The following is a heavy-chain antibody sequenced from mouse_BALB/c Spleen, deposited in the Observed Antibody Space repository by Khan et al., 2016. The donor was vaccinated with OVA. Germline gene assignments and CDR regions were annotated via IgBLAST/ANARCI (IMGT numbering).Heavy chain of an antibody. V-gene: IGHV9-4*02. CDR2: INTHSGVP. J-gene: IGHJ4*01. Sequence: QIQLVQSGPELKKPGETVRISCKASGYTFTTAGIQWVQKMPGKGLKWIGWINTHSGVPKYAEDFKGRFAFSLEISVNTAYLQITNLKNEDTGTYCCARGGAVYYRNDGGAMEYWGQGTSVTVSS. CDR3: ARGGAVYYRNDGGAMEY. CDR1: GYTFTTAG. D-gene: IGHD2-14*01.